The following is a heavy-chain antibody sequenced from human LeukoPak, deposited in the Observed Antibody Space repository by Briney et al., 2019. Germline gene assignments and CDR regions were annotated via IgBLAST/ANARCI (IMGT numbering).Heavy chain of an antibody. V-gene: IGHV1-18*01. CDR2: ISAYNGNT. D-gene: IGHD5-12*01. Sequence: AAVKVSCQASGWTFTSYGFSWVGQAPGQGLEGMGWISAYNGNTNYAQKLQGRVTMTTDTSTSTAYMELRSLRSDDTAVYYCARGPRGGYRINTFDYWGQGTLVTVSS. CDR1: GWTFTSYG. J-gene: IGHJ4*02. CDR3: ARGPRGGYRINTFDY.